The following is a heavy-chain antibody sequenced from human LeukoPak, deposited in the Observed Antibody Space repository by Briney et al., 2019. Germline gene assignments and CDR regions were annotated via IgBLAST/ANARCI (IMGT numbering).Heavy chain of an antibody. CDR2: IYYSGSA. CDR3: ARMIVATIRIGVYFYPGMDV. J-gene: IGHJ6*02. Sequence: PSETLSLTCTVSGGSISSYYWSWIRQPPGKGLEWIGYIYYSGSANYNPSLKSRVTISVDTSKNQFSLKLSSVTAADTAVYYCARMIVATIRIGVYFYPGMDVWGQGTTVTVSS. D-gene: IGHD5-12*01. V-gene: IGHV4-59*01. CDR1: GGSISSYY.